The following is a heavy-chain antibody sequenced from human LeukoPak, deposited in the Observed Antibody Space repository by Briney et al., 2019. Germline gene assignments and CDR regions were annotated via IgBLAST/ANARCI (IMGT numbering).Heavy chain of an antibody. V-gene: IGHV3-30*18. J-gene: IGHJ4*02. CDR1: GFTFSSYA. Sequence: GGSLRLSCAASGFTFSSYAIDWVRQAPGKGLEWVAVISYDGSNKYYADSVKGRFTISRDNSKNTLYPQMNSLRAEDTAVYYCAKAGGTTRPFDYWGQGTLVTVSS. CDR2: ISYDGSNK. D-gene: IGHD4-17*01. CDR3: AKAGGTTRPFDY.